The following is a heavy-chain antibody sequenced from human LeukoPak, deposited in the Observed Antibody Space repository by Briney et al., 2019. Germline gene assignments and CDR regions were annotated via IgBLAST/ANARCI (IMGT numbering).Heavy chain of an antibody. CDR1: GGSISSYY. Sequence: SETLSLTCTVSGGSISSYYWSWIPQPPGKGLEWIGYIYYSGSTNYNPSLKSRVTISVDTSENQFSLKLSSVTAADTAVYYCAKYVSTGWFDPWGQGTLVTVSS. CDR3: AKYVSTGWFDP. D-gene: IGHD5/OR15-5a*01. J-gene: IGHJ5*02. CDR2: IYYSGST. V-gene: IGHV4-59*08.